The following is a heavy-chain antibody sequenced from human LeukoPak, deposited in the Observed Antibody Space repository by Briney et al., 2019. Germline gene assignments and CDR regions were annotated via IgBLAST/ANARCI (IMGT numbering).Heavy chain of an antibody. J-gene: IGHJ6*02. D-gene: IGHD2-2*02. CDR1: GGSISSGSYY. CDR3: ARAPDCSSTSCYTYHYGMDA. CDR2: IYTSGST. V-gene: IGHV4-61*02. Sequence: PSETLSLTCTVSGGSISSGSYYWSWIRQPAGKGLEWIGRIYTSGSTNYNPSLKSRVTISVDTSKNQFSLKLSSVTAADTAVYYCARAPDCSSTSCYTYHYGMDAWGQGTTVTVSS.